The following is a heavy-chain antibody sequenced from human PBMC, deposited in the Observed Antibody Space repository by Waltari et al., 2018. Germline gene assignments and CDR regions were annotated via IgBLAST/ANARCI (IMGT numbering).Heavy chain of an antibody. J-gene: IGHJ4*02. Sequence: EVQLVESGGGLVQPGGSLRLSCAASGLTFSRSWMSWGRQAPGKGLEWVANIKQDGSEKYYVDSVKGRFTISRDNAKNSLYLQMNSLRAEDTAVYYCARALGVTTVSDFDYWGQGTLVTVSS. CDR1: GLTFSRSW. D-gene: IGHD4-17*01. CDR2: IKQDGSEK. V-gene: IGHV3-7*01. CDR3: ARALGVTTVSDFDY.